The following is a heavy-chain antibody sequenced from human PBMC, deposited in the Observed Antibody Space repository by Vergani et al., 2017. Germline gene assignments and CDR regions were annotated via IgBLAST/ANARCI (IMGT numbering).Heavy chain of an antibody. Sequence: QVQLQESGPGLVKPSQTLSLTCIVSGGSISSGGYYWSWIRQHPGKGLEWIGYIYYSGSTYYNPSLKSRVTISVDTSKNQFSLKLSSVTAADTAVYYCARVPAAIPFYYYYYMDVWGKGTTVTVSS. V-gene: IGHV4-31*03. CDR2: IYYSGST. D-gene: IGHD2-2*01. J-gene: IGHJ6*03. CDR1: GGSISSGGYY. CDR3: ARVPAAIPFYYYYYMDV.